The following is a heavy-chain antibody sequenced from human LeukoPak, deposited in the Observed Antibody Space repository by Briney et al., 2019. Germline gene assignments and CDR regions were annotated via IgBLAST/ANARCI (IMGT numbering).Heavy chain of an antibody. CDR2: IKQDGSEK. D-gene: IGHD3-3*01. J-gene: IGHJ4*02. CDR3: ARESGVTIFGVVITHTTYFDY. Sequence: GGSLRLSCAASGFTFSSYWMSWVRQAPGKGLEWVANIKQDGSEKYYVDSVKGRFTISRDSAKNSLYLQMNSLRAEDTAVYYCARESGVTIFGVVITHTTYFDYWGQGTLVTVSS. CDR1: GFTFSSYW. V-gene: IGHV3-7*01.